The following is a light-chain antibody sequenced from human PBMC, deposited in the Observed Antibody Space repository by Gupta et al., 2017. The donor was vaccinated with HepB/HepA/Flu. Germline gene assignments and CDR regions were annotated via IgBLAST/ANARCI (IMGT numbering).Light chain of an antibody. Sequence: DTQMTQSPATLSASVGDRVTVTCRASQSLSGWLAWYQQKPGKAPKLLIHKASSLESGVPSRFSGSGSGTEFTLTISSLQPDDFAIYFCQQYVTYPLTSGGGTKVEI. CDR1: QSLSGW. CDR2: KAS. CDR3: QQYVTYPLT. V-gene: IGKV1-5*03. J-gene: IGKJ4*01.